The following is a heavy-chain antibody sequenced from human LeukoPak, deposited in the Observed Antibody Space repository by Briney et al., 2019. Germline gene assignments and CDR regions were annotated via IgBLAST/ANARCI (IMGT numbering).Heavy chain of an antibody. V-gene: IGHV1-2*02. Sequence: GASVKVSCKASGYTFTGYYMHWVRQAPGQGLEWMGWINPNSGGTNYAQKFQGRVTMTRDTSISTAYIELSRLRSDDTAVYYCARERLDIVVVPAAIGGNWFDPWGQGTLVTVSS. CDR2: INPNSGGT. CDR1: GYTFTGYY. CDR3: ARERLDIVVVPAAIGGNWFDP. J-gene: IGHJ5*02. D-gene: IGHD2-2*02.